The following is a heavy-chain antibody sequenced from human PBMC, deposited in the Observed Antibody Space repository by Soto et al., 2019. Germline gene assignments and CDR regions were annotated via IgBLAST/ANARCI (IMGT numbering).Heavy chain of an antibody. J-gene: IGHJ4*02. CDR3: ARDLRGSCTTDECFYFDF. CDR2: IRGDNGDT. D-gene: IGHD2-8*01. CDR1: GFTLSSHG. Sequence: ASVKVSCKASGFTLSSHGISWVRQAPGQGLEWMGWIRGDNGDTNNAQKFQGRVTMTTDTFTDTAYMELRSLRSDDTAVYYCARDLRGSCTTDECFYFDFWGQGTLVTVSS. V-gene: IGHV1-18*04.